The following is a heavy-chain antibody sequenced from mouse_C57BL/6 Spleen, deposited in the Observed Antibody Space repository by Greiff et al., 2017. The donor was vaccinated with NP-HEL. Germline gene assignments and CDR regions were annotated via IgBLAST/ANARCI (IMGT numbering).Heavy chain of an antibody. D-gene: IGHD1-1*01. CDR3: TRPFTTVVAKGYFDV. Sequence: QVQLQQSGAELVRPGASVTLSCKASGYTFTDYEMHWVKQTPVHGLEWIGAIDPETGGTAYNQKFKGKAILTADKSSSTAYMELRSLTSEDSAVYYCTRPFTTVVAKGYFDVWGTRTTVTVSS. CDR1: GYTFTDYE. V-gene: IGHV1-15*01. J-gene: IGHJ1*03. CDR2: IDPETGGT.